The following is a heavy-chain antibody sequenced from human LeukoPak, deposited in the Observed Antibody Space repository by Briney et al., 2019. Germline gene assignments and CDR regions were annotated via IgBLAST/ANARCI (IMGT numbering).Heavy chain of an antibody. J-gene: IGHJ4*02. V-gene: IGHV1-3*01. CDR2: INAGNGNT. D-gene: IGHD5-18*01. CDR1: GYTFTSYA. Sequence: ASVKVSCKASGYTFTSYAMHWVRQAPGQRLEWMGWINAGNGNTKYSQKFQGRVTITRDTSASTAYMELSSLRSEDTAVYYCARDQDTAMVTGGFDYWGQGTLVTVSS. CDR3: ARDQDTAMVTGGFDY.